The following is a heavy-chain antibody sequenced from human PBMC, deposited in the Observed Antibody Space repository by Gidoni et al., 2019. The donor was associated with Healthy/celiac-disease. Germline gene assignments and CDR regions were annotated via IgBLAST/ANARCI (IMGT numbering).Heavy chain of an antibody. CDR3: AKEGDILTGYFYYFDY. CDR1: GFTVIRYA. Sequence: ELQLLESGGGLVQPGGSVRLSCAASGFTVIRYAMSWVRQAPGKGLGGVSAISGRGGSTYDADSVKGRFTISRDNSKNTLYLQMNSLRAEDTAVYYCAKEGDILTGYFYYFDYWGQGTLVTVSA. CDR2: ISGRGGST. D-gene: IGHD3-9*01. J-gene: IGHJ4*02. V-gene: IGHV3-23*01.